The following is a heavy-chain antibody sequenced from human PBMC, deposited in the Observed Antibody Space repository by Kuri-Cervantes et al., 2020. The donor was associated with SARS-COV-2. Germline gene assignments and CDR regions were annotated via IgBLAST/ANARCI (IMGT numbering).Heavy chain of an antibody. CDR2: IKQDGSEK. CDR1: GFTFSSYW. CDR3: ARDYSYGPSGYYFDY. Sequence: GVLKISCAASGFTFSSYWMSWVRQAPGKGLEWVANIKQDGSEKYYVDSVKGRFTISRDNAKNTLYLQMNSLRAEDTAVYYCARDYSYGPSGYYFDYWGQGTLVTVSS. J-gene: IGHJ4*02. V-gene: IGHV3-7*01. D-gene: IGHD5-18*01.